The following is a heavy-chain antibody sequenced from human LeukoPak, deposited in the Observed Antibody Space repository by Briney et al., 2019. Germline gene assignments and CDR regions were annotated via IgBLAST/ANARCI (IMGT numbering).Heavy chain of an antibody. CDR1: GGSISSSAYY. Sequence: NPSETLSLTCTVSGGSISSSAYYWSWIRQHPGKGLEWIGYIYYSGSTDYNPSLKSRVTMSLDTSKNQFSLNLSSVTAADTAFYYCTRAVITFGAPVAKGFDCWGQGTLVTVSS. D-gene: IGHD3-16*01. J-gene: IGHJ4*02. V-gene: IGHV4-61*08. CDR2: IYYSGST. CDR3: TRAVITFGAPVAKGFDC.